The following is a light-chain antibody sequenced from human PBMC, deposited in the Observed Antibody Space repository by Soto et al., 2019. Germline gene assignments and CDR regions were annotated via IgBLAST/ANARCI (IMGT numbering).Light chain of an antibody. Sequence: QSVLTQPRSVSGSPKQSVTISCTGTSSDVGTYNYVSWFQQHPGKAPKLMISDVSKRPSGVPDRFSGSKSGNTASLTISGLQAEDEADYFCQTYDNTLSGSVFGGGTKLTVL. J-gene: IGLJ3*02. CDR1: SSDVGTYNY. CDR2: DVS. CDR3: QTYDNTLSGSV. V-gene: IGLV2-11*01.